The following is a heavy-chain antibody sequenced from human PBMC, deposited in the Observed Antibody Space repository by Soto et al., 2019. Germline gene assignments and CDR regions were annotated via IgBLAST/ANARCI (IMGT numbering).Heavy chain of an antibody. CDR3: ARGAYYGDYVDY. Sequence: SETLSLTCTVSGGSISSYYWSWIRQPPGKGLEWIGYIYYSGSTNYNPSLKSRVTISVDTSKNQFSLKLSSVTAADTAVYYCARGAYYGDYVDYWGRGTLVTVSS. D-gene: IGHD4-17*01. J-gene: IGHJ4*02. V-gene: IGHV4-59*01. CDR1: GGSISSYY. CDR2: IYYSGST.